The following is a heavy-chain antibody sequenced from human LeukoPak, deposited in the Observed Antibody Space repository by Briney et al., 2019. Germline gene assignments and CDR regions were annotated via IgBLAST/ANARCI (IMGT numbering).Heavy chain of an antibody. J-gene: IGHJ4*02. CDR2: VNLQGST. CDR3: AREGGPYRPLDY. Sequence: PGGSLRLSCAASGFIFSDYYMSWVRQPPGKGLEWIGEVNLQGSTNYNPSLMGRVAISVDTSENHISLQLTSVTAADTAVYYCAREGGPYRPLDYSGQGTLVTVSS. V-gene: IGHV4-34*01. CDR1: GFIFSDYY.